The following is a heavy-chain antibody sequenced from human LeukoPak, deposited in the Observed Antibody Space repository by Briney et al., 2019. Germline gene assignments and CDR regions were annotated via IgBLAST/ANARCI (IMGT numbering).Heavy chain of an antibody. J-gene: IGHJ4*02. CDR2: ISWDSRSI. CDR3: TKEPLDY. CDR1: GFTFDDYA. V-gene: IGHV3-9*03. Sequence: GGSLRLSCAASGFTFDDYAMHWVRQAPGKGLEWVSGISWDSRSIGYADSVKGRFTISRDNTKNSLYLQMNSLRAEDMALYYCTKEPLDYWGQGTLVIVSS.